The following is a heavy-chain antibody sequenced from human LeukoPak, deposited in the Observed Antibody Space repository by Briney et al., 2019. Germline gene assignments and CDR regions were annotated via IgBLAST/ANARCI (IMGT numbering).Heavy chain of an antibody. Sequence: GASVKVSCKASGYTFTGYYMYWVRQAPGQGLEWMGWINPNSGGTNYAQKFQGRVTMTRDTSISTAYMELSRLRSDDTAVYYCARDYYDSSGYYGYDYWGQGTLVTVSS. CDR2: INPNSGGT. CDR1: GYTFTGYY. CDR3: ARDYYDSSGYYGYDY. D-gene: IGHD3-22*01. J-gene: IGHJ4*02. V-gene: IGHV1-2*02.